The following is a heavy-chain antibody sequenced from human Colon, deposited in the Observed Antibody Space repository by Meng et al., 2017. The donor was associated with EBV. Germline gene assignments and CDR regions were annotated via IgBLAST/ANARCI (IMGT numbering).Heavy chain of an antibody. CDR3: VRDTRRGGGWFDP. Sequence: QVQLQESGSGLVRPYQTLSLTCAVSGDSITSGDYSWTWIRQPPGKGLEWIGYIYHGVNIYYTPSLRSRVTISVDKSRNQFSLKLTSVSAADTAVYYCVRDTRRGGGWFDPWGQGTLVTVSS. J-gene: IGHJ5*02. V-gene: IGHV4-30-2*01. D-gene: IGHD3-10*01. CDR2: IYHGVNI. CDR1: GDSITSGDYS.